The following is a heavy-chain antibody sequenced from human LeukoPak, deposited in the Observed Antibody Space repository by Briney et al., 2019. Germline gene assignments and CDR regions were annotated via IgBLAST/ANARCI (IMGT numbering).Heavy chain of an antibody. CDR2: IIPIFGTA. CDR1: GGTFSSYA. D-gene: IGHD1-26*01. Sequence: SVKVSCKASGGTFSSYAISWVRQAPGQGLEWMGGIIPIFGTANYAQKFQGRVTITTDESTSTAYMELSSLRSEDTAVYYCATGHSGSRHMRAFDIWGQGTMVTVSS. V-gene: IGHV1-69*05. CDR3: ATGHSGSRHMRAFDI. J-gene: IGHJ3*02.